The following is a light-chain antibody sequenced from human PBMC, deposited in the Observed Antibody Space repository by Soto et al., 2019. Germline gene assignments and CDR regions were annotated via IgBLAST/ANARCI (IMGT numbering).Light chain of an antibody. CDR2: GAS. V-gene: IGKV3-15*01. J-gene: IGKJ2*01. CDR3: QQYNNWYYT. Sequence: EIVMTQSPATLSVSPGERATLSCRASQSVSSNLAWYQQKPGQAPRLLIYGASTRATGIPARFSGSRSGTEFPLTISSLQSEDFAVYYCQQYNNWYYTFGQGTKLEIK. CDR1: QSVSSN.